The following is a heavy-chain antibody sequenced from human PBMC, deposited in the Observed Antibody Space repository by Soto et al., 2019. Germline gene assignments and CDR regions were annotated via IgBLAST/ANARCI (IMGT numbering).Heavy chain of an antibody. CDR3: ARGGYGDYTIDY. Sequence: GGPWRLSCAASGFTSRSYSMNGFRQVPGKGLEWVSYISSSSSTIYYADSVKGRFTISRDNAKNSLYLQMNSLRAEDTAVYYCARGGYGDYTIDYWGQGTLVTVSS. V-gene: IGHV3-48*01. CDR2: ISSSSSTI. CDR1: GFTSRSYS. D-gene: IGHD4-17*01. J-gene: IGHJ4*02.